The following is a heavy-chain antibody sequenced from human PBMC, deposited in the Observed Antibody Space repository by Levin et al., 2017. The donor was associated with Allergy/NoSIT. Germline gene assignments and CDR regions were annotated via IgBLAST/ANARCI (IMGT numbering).Heavy chain of an antibody. J-gene: IGHJ6*02. V-gene: IGHV4-61*01. CDR2: IHYSGST. CDR3: ARDRVIPATGGNYYDYGMDV. CDR1: GGSVSSGSHH. Sequence: SQTLSLPCTVSGGSVSSGSHHWSWIRQPPGRGLEWIGCIHYSGSTKYNPSLKSRVTISVDTSKNQASLKLSSVTAADTAIYYCARDRVIPATGGNYYDYGMDVWGQGTTVTVSS. D-gene: IGHD2-2*01.